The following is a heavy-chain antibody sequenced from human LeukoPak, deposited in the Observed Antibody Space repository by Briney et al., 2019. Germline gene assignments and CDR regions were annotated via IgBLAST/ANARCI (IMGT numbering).Heavy chain of an antibody. Sequence: GRSLRLSCAASGFTFSSYGMHWVRQAPGKGLEWVAVISYDGSNKYYADSVKGRFTISRDNSKNTLYLQMDGLRAEDTAVYYCARDEGYFDPHGFDIWGQGTMVTVSS. D-gene: IGHD3-9*01. CDR2: ISYDGSNK. J-gene: IGHJ3*02. CDR3: ARDEGYFDPHGFDI. V-gene: IGHV3-30*03. CDR1: GFTFSSYG.